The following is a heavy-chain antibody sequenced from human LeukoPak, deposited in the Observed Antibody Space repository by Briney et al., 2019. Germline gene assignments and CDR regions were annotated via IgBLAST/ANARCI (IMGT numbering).Heavy chain of an antibody. V-gene: IGHV3-48*03. CDR3: ARGLAAFDI. J-gene: IGHJ3*02. CDR1: GYTFSSYE. Sequence: GGSLRLSCAASGYTFSSYEMNWVRQAPGKGLEWVSYISSSGSTIYYADSVKGRFTISRDNAKNSLYLQMNSLRAEDTAVYYCARGLAAFDIWGQGTMVTVSS. D-gene: IGHD3-16*01. CDR2: ISSSGSTI.